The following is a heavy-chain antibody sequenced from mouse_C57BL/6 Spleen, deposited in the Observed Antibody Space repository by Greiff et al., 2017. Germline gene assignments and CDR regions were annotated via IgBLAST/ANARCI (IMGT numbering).Heavy chain of an antibody. CDR3: ARGGDGWYFDV. CDR1: GYTFTSYG. V-gene: IGHV1-81*01. J-gene: IGHJ1*03. Sequence: QVQLKQSGAELARPGASVKLSCKASGYTFTSYGISWVKQRTGQGLEWIGEIYPRSGNTYYNEKFKGKATLTADKSSSTAYMELRRLTSEDSAVYFCARGGDGWYFDVWGTGTTVTVSS. D-gene: IGHD3-3*01. CDR2: IYPRSGNT.